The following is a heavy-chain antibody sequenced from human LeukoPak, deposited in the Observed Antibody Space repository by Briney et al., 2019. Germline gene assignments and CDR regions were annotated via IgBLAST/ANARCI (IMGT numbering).Heavy chain of an antibody. CDR3: ASGTVRWLVGIDAFDI. CDR2: INPNSGGT. CDR1: GYTFTGYY. J-gene: IGHJ3*02. V-gene: IGHV1-2*02. Sequence: APVKVSCKASGYTFTGYYMHWVRQAPGQGLEWMGWINPNSGGTNYAQKFQGRVTMTRDTSISTAYMELSRLRSDDTAVYYCASGTVRWLVGIDAFDIWGQGTMVTVSS. D-gene: IGHD6-19*01.